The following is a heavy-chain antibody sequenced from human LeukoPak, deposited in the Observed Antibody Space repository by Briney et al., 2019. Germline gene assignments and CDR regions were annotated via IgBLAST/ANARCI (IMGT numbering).Heavy chain of an antibody. Sequence: PSETLSLTCTVYCDYISNTTYWWGWIRQSPGKGLEWIGSMSYVGITSYNPSLKSRVTISVDTSENQFSLMLSSVTAADTAVYYCTRLPLDYSLDHWGQGTPVSVSS. CDR1: CDYISNTTYW. CDR3: TRLPLDYSLDH. V-gene: IGHV4-39*01. D-gene: IGHD4-11*01. CDR2: MSYVGIT. J-gene: IGHJ4*02.